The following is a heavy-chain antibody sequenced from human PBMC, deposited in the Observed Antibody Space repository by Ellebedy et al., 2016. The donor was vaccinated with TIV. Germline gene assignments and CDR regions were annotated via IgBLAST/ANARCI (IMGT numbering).Heavy chain of an antibody. CDR3: ARDGATTFLDY. J-gene: IGHJ4*02. CDR1: GGAISRYY. CDR2: IYTSGST. D-gene: IGHD1-26*01. Sequence: SETLSLXCTVSGGAISRYYWSWIRQPAGKGLEWIGRIYTSGSTSYNPSLKSRVTMSVDTSNNQFSLNLNSVTAADTAVYYCARDGATTFLDYWGQGTLVTVSS. V-gene: IGHV4-4*07.